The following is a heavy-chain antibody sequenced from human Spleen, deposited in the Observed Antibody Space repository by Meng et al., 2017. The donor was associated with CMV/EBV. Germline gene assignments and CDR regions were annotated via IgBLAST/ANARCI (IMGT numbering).Heavy chain of an antibody. CDR3: ARDYYDSSGYRNWFDP. V-gene: IGHV3-74*01. Sequence: GESLKISFEASGFTFSNYWVHWVRQAPAKGLGWVSRISSEGTTTTYADSVKGRFTISRDNAKNTLYLQMNSLRAEDTAVYYCARDYYDSSGYRNWFDPWGQGTLVTVSS. CDR1: GFTFSNYW. D-gene: IGHD3-22*01. J-gene: IGHJ5*02. CDR2: ISSEGTTT.